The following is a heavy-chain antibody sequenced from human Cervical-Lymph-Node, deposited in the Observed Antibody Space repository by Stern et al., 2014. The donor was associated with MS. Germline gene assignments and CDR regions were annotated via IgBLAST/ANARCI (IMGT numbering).Heavy chain of an antibody. CDR3: ARHGDSNAFDI. J-gene: IGHJ3*02. CDR1: GFSLSTSGRR. Sequence: VTLRESGPALVKPTQTLTLTCTVSGFSLSTSGRRVSWIRQPPGKALEWLARIDWDDDKFYSTSLKTRLTISKDTSKNQVVLTMTNMDPVDTATYYCARHGDSNAFDIWGQGTMVTVSS. CDR2: IDWDDDK. V-gene: IGHV2-70*04. D-gene: IGHD4-17*01.